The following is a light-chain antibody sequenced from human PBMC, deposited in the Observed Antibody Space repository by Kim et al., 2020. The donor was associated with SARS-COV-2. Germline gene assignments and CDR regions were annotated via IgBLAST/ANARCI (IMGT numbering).Light chain of an antibody. Sequence: ASVGDRVTIPCRASQGISSYLAWYQQKPGLAPKVLIYSASTLQSGVPSRFSGSGSGTDFTLTINSLQPEDFATYYCQQLHGYPLTFGGGTKVDIK. CDR1: QGISSY. V-gene: IGKV1-9*01. J-gene: IGKJ4*01. CDR2: SAS. CDR3: QQLHGYPLT.